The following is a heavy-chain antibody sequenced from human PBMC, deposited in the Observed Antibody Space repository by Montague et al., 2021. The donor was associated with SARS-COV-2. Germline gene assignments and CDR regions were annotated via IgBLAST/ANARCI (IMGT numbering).Heavy chain of an antibody. D-gene: IGHD4-17*01. CDR3: ARDIGDDGVMDV. J-gene: IGHJ6*02. CDR2: VFYSGST. CDR1: GGSINSNY. Sequence: SETLSLTCTVYGGSINSNYWSWIRQPPGKGLEWIGNVFYSGSTNYNPSQKSRVTISVDTSKNQFSLKVSSVTAADTAVYFCARDIGDDGVMDVWGQGTTVPVSS. V-gene: IGHV4-59*01.